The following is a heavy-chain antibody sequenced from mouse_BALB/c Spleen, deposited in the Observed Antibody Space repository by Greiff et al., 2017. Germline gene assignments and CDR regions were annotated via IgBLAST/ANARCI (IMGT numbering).Heavy chain of an antibody. Sequence: EVKVVESGGGLVQPGGSLRLSCATSGFTFSDFYMEWVRQPPGKRLEWIAASRNKANDYTTEYSASVKGRFIVSRDTSQSILYLQMNALRAEDTAIYYCARDDGSSQAWFAYWGQGTLVTVSA. CDR1: GFTFSDFY. CDR2: SRNKANDYTT. CDR3: ARDDGSSQAWFAY. D-gene: IGHD1-1*01. V-gene: IGHV7-1*02. J-gene: IGHJ3*01.